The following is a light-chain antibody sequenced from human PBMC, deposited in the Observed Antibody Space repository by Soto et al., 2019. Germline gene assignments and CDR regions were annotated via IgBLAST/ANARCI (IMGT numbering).Light chain of an antibody. V-gene: IGKV1-5*03. Sequence: DIQMTQSPSTLSASVGDRVTITCRASQSIDTALAWYQQKPGKAPNLLIYKASNLEDGVPSRFSGSGSGTEFTLTINSLQPDDFATYYCQQYYRYLTFGQGTKLEIK. CDR1: QSIDTA. CDR3: QQYYRYLT. CDR2: KAS. J-gene: IGKJ2*01.